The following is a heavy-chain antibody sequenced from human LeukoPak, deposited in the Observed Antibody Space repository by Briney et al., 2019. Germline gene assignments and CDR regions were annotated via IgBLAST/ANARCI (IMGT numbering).Heavy chain of an antibody. Sequence: GGSLRLSCAASGFIFSSYSMNWVRQAPGKGLEWVSSISSSSTYIYYADSVKGRFTISRDNAKNSLYLQMNSLRAEDTAVYYCARRAGAYSHPYDYWGKGTTVTISS. V-gene: IGHV3-21*04. CDR2: ISSSSTYI. J-gene: IGHJ6*04. CDR1: GFIFSSYS. CDR3: ARRAGAYSHPYDY. D-gene: IGHD4/OR15-4a*01.